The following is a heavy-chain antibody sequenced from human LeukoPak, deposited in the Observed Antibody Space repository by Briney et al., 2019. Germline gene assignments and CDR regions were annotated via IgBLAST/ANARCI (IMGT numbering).Heavy chain of an antibody. J-gene: IGHJ4*02. V-gene: IGHV3-30-3*01. CDR1: GFTFSSYA. CDR2: ISYDGSNK. D-gene: IGHD3-22*01. CDR3: AREDSSGYYPNDY. Sequence: GGSLRLSCAVSGFTFSSYAMHWVRQAPGKGLEWVAVISYDGSNKYYADSVKGRFTIPRDNSKNTLYLQMNSLRAEDTAVYYCAREDSSGYYPNDYWGQGTLVTVSS.